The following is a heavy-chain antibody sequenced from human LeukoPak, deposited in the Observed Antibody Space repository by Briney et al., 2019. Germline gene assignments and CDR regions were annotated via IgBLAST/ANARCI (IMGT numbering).Heavy chain of an antibody. CDR1: GGSFSGYY. D-gene: IGHD4-17*01. CDR3: ARLPTGYPNWFDP. Sequence: SETLSLTCAVYGGSFSGYYWSWIRQPPGKGLEWIGEINHSGSTNYNPSLKSRVTISVDTSKNQFSLKLSSVTAADTAVYYCARLPTGYPNWFDPWGQGTLVTVSS. V-gene: IGHV4-34*01. CDR2: INHSGST. J-gene: IGHJ5*02.